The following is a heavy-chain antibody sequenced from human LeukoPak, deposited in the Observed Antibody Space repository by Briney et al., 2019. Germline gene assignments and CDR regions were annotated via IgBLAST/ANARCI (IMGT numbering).Heavy chain of an antibody. V-gene: IGHV1-2*02. CDR3: ARSAYGGNSQFDY. CDR1: GYTFTGYY. Sequence: GASVKVSCKASGYTFTGYYMHWVRQAPGQGLEWMGWINPNSGGTNYAQKFQGRVTMTRDTSISTAYMELSRLRSDDTAVYYCARSAYGGNSQFDYWGQGTLVTVSS. CDR2: INPNSGGT. J-gene: IGHJ4*02. D-gene: IGHD4-23*01.